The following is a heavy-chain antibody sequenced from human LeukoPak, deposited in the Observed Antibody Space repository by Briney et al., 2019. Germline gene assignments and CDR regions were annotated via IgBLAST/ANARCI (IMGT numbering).Heavy chain of an antibody. CDR2: IDYRGST. Sequence: PSETLPLTCTVSGGSIRSSYYYWGWIRQPPGKGLEWIAYIDYRGSTTYNPSLRSRVTISVDTSRNQFSLKLYSVTAADTAVYYCARSRSGYSYDHAAFEIWGQGTMVTVSS. V-gene: IGHV4-61*05. CDR3: ARSRSGYSYDHAAFEI. J-gene: IGHJ3*02. D-gene: IGHD5-18*01. CDR1: GGSIRSSYYY.